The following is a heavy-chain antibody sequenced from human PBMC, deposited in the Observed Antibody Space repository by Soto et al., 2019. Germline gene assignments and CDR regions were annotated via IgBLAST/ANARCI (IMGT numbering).Heavy chain of an antibody. D-gene: IGHD3-22*01. J-gene: IGHJ3*02. CDR2: TYYRSKWYN. V-gene: IGHV6-1*01. CDR1: GDSVSSNSAA. CDR3: ARAPEWYYDSSGYYEGDAFDI. Sequence: QVQLQQSGPGLVKPSQTLSLTCAISGDSVSSNSAAWNWIRQSPSRGLEWLGRTYYRSKWYNDYAVSVKSRIPIHPDTSKNQCSLQLNSVTPEDTAVYYCARAPEWYYDSSGYYEGDAFDIWGQGTMVTVSS.